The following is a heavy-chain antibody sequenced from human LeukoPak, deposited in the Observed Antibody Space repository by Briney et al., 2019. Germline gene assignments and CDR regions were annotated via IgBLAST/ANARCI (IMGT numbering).Heavy chain of an antibody. CDR3: AKNPHYYGSGSYEDYFDY. Sequence: GGSLRLSCAAFGFTVNSNYMTWVRQAPGRGLEWVSVIYSGGSTYYADSVKGRFTISRDNSKNTLYLQMNSLGAEDTAVYYCAKNPHYYGSGSYEDYFDYWGQGTLVTVSS. D-gene: IGHD3-10*01. V-gene: IGHV3-53*01. J-gene: IGHJ4*02. CDR1: GFTVNSNY. CDR2: IYSGGST.